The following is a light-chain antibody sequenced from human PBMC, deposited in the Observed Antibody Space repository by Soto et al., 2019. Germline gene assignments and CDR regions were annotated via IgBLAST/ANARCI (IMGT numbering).Light chain of an antibody. CDR1: QDIRTE. J-gene: IGKJ1*01. Sequence: AFQMTQSPSSLSASVGDRVTITCRASQDIRTELGWYQQKPGKAPNLLIYATSSLQSGVPSRFSGSGSGTDFTLTISSLQPEDFATYYCLQDYNYPRTFGQGTKVEIK. V-gene: IGKV1-6*01. CDR3: LQDYNYPRT. CDR2: ATS.